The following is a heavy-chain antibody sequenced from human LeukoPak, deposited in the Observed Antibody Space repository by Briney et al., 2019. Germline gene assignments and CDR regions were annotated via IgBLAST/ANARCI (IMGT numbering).Heavy chain of an antibody. D-gene: IGHD3-3*01. V-gene: IGHV4-59*01. CDR1: GGSISSYY. Sequence: SETLSLTCTVSGGSISSYYWSWIRQPPGKGLEWIGYIYYSGSTNYNPSLQSRVTISVDTSKNQFSLKLSSVTAADTAVYYCARGIFGVVPKTFDYWGQGTLVTVSS. CDR2: IYYSGST. CDR3: ARGIFGVVPKTFDY. J-gene: IGHJ4*02.